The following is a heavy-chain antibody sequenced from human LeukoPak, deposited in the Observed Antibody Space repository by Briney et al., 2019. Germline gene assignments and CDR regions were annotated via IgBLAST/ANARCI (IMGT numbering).Heavy chain of an antibody. J-gene: IGHJ4*02. Sequence: GGSLRLSCAASGFTFSSYDMHWVRQATGKGLEWVSAIGTAGDTYYPGSVKGRFTISRENAKNPLYLQMNSLRAGDTAVYYCARAGFYDSSGLPDYWGQGTLVTVFS. V-gene: IGHV3-13*01. D-gene: IGHD3-22*01. CDR2: IGTAGDT. CDR3: ARAGFYDSSGLPDY. CDR1: GFTFSSYD.